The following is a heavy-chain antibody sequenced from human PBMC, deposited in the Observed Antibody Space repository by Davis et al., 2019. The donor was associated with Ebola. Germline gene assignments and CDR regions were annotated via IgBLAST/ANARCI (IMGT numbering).Heavy chain of an antibody. CDR3: ARETPISSRSDW. D-gene: IGHD2-2*01. Sequence: GESLKISCTASGFAFSNYNMNWVRQAPGKGLEWVSSITNTCWSTYYADSVKGRFIISRDNAKNSLFLQMHSLRGDDTAVYFCARETPISSRSDWWGQGTLVTVSS. J-gene: IGHJ4*02. V-gene: IGHV3-48*01. CDR1: GFAFSNYN. CDR2: ITNTCWST.